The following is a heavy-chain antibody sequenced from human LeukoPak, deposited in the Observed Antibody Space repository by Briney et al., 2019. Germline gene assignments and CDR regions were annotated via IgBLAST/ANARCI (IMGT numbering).Heavy chain of an antibody. V-gene: IGHV3-30*02. CDR2: IRYDGSNK. D-gene: IGHD3-10*01. J-gene: IGHJ4*02. Sequence: GGSLRLSCAASGFTFSTYGMHWVRQAPGKGLEWVAYIRYDGSNKYYADSVKGRSTISRDISKNTLYLQMNSLRAEDTAVYYCAKDRVFELWFEEASPYYFDYWGQGTLVTVSS. CDR1: GFTFSTYG. CDR3: AKDRVFELWFEEASPYYFDY.